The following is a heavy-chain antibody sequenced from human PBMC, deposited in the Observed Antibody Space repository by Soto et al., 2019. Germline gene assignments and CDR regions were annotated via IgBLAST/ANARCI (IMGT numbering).Heavy chain of an antibody. J-gene: IGHJ3*02. V-gene: IGHV4-59*01. CDR1: GDSINDYY. CDR3: ARTMNSYGLLDI. D-gene: IGHD3-22*01. CDR2: IHYRGST. Sequence: QVQLRESGPGLVQPSETLSLTCAVSGDSINDYYWNWIRQPPGKGLEWIGYIHYRGSTFYDPSLKSRVTISLDTSKTQFSLRLSSVTAADTAVYYCARTMNSYGLLDIWGQGTLVTVSS.